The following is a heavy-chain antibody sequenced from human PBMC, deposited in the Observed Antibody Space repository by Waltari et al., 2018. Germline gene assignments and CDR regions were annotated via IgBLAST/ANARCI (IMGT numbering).Heavy chain of an antibody. CDR3: ARGLGYYLYYFDC. Sequence: QVQLQQWGAGLLKPSEPLSLTCAVYGGSFSGYYWSWIRQPPGKGLEWIGEINYSGSTNYNPSLKSRVTISVDTSKNQFSLKLSSVTAADTAVYYCARGLGYYLYYFDCWGQGTLVTVSS. V-gene: IGHV4-34*01. CDR1: GGSFSGYY. J-gene: IGHJ4*02. CDR2: INYSGST. D-gene: IGHD1-26*01.